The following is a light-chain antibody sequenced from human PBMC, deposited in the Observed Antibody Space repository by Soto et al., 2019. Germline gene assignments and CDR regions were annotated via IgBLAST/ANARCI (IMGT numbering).Light chain of an antibody. CDR3: QQRSNWPGT. Sequence: IGMPQSPATLSLSPGERATLSCRASQSVSSYLAWYQQKPGQAPRLLIYDASNRATGIPARFSGSGSGTDFTLTISSLEPEDFAVYYCQQRSNWPGTFGQGTRPEIK. V-gene: IGKV3-11*01. J-gene: IGKJ5*01. CDR1: QSVSSY. CDR2: DAS.